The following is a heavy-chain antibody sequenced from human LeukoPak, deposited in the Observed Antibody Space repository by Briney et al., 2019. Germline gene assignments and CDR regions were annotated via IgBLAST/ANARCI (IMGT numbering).Heavy chain of an antibody. D-gene: IGHD3-16*01. CDR3: AQANPTPQGVNFDY. V-gene: IGHV3-23*01. CDR2: ISGSGGST. CDR1: GFTFSSYA. J-gene: IGHJ4*02. Sequence: GGSLRLSCAASGFTFSSYAMSWVRQAPGKGLEWVSVISGSGGSTYSADSVKGRFTISRDNSKNTLYLQMNSLRTDDTAVYYCAQANPTPQGVNFDYWGQGTLVTVSS.